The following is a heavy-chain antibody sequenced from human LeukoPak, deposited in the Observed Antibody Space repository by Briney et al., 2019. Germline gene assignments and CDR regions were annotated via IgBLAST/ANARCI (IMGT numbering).Heavy chain of an antibody. D-gene: IGHD3-3*01. J-gene: IGHJ6*02. CDR2: IVVGSGNT. Sequence: AASVKVSCKASGFTFTSSAVQWVRQARGQRLEWIGWIVVGSGNTNYAQKFQERVTITRGMSTSTAYMELSSLRSEDTAAYYCAAEDYDFWSGYYSYYYGMDVWGQGTTVTVSS. V-gene: IGHV1-58*01. CDR3: AAEDYDFWSGYYSYYYGMDV. CDR1: GFTFTSSA.